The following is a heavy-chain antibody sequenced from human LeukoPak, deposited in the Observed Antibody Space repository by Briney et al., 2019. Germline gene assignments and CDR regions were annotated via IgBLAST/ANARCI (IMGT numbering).Heavy chain of an antibody. CDR2: IHNSVT. CDR1: GXSISTYY. V-gene: IGHV4-59*08. D-gene: IGHD3-16*01. J-gene: IGHJ4*02. Sequence: KSSETLSLTCTVSGXSISTYYGTWIRQPPGKGLEWIGYIHNSVTNSKPSLKSRVTISVDTSKNQSSLKLSSVTAADTAVYYCARYGGYYFDYWGQGTLVTVSS. CDR3: ARYGGYYFDY.